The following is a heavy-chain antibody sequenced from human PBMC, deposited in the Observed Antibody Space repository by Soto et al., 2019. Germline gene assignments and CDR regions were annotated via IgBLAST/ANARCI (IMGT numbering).Heavy chain of an antibody. D-gene: IGHD2-2*01. Sequence: EVQLLESGGGLVQPGGSLRLSCGASGFTFSDNAMTWVRQAPGKGLEWVSSISDDGDSTYYADSVKGRLAVSRDNSKNTLFLHMNSLGAEDTAVYYCAKSLSTAVNYGLDVWGQGTSVTVSS. CDR2: ISDDGDST. V-gene: IGHV3-23*01. J-gene: IGHJ6*02. CDR3: AKSLSTAVNYGLDV. CDR1: GFTFSDNA.